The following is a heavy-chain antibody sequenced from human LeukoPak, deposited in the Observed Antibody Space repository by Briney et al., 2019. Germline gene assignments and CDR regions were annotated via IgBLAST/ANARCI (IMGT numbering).Heavy chain of an antibody. J-gene: IGHJ6*02. CDR2: FDPEDGET. Sequence: ASVRVSCKVSGYTLTELSMHWVRQAPGKGLEWMGGFDPEDGETIYAQKFQGRVTMTEDTSTDTAYMELSSLRSEDTAVYYCAGYSYSTYYYYGMDVWGQGTTVTVSS. D-gene: IGHD5-18*01. CDR1: GYTLTELS. CDR3: AGYSYSTYYYYGMDV. V-gene: IGHV1-24*01.